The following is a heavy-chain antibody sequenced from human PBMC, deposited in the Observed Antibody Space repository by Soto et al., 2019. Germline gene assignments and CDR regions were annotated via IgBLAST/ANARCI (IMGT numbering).Heavy chain of an antibody. V-gene: IGHV3-7*01. D-gene: IGHD1-1*01. CDR2: IKNDGSEK. CDR3: ARDGHNVHDLDH. CDR1: GFTSGSYW. Sequence: GGSLRLSCTASGFTSGSYWMNWVRQAPGKGLEWVAIIKNDGSEKYYVDSVKGRFTISRDNAKNSLFLQMNSLRAEDTALYYCARDGHNVHDLDHWGQGTLVTVSS. J-gene: IGHJ5*02.